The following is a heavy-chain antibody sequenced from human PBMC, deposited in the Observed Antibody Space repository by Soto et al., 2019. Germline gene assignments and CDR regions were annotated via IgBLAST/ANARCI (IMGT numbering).Heavy chain of an antibody. V-gene: IGHV3-23*01. CDR3: AKDPRSTVRFNWFDP. CDR1: GFTFGSYA. Sequence: EMQLSESGGGLVQPGGSLRLSCAASGFTFGSYAMSWVRQAPGKGLEWVSAISGGGSGTYYADSVKGRFTISRDNSKKTLFLQMSSLRVEDTAIYYCAKDPRSTVRFNWFDPCGQGTLVTVSS. D-gene: IGHD2-8*02. J-gene: IGHJ5*02. CDR2: ISGGGSGT.